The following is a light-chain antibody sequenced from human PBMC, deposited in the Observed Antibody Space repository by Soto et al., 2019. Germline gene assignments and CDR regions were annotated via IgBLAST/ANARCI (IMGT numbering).Light chain of an antibody. Sequence: QSVLTRPASACGSPGRCVTISCTGNRSDFGGHHYVCWYKQHPGQAPKLIIYEVTKQPSGIPDRFSGSKSANTASLTASALQTEDEADYCCSSYAGSNIGGFGTGTKVTVL. CDR3: SSYAGSNIGG. CDR1: RSDFGGHHY. V-gene: IGLV2-8*01. CDR2: EVT. J-gene: IGLJ1*01.